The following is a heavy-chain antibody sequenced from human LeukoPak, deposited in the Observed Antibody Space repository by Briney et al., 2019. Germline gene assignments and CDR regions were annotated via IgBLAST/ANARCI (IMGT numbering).Heavy chain of an antibody. D-gene: IGHD4-17*01. J-gene: IGHJ6*02. CDR2: INPNSGGT. V-gene: IGHV1-2*02. Sequence: ASVQVSCKASGYTFTGYYMHWVRQAPGQGLEWMGWINPNSGGTNYAQKFQGRVTMTRDTSISTAYMELSRLGSDDTAVYYCASDTVTYYYYGMDVWGQGTTVTVSS. CDR1: GYTFTGYY. CDR3: ASDTVTYYYYGMDV.